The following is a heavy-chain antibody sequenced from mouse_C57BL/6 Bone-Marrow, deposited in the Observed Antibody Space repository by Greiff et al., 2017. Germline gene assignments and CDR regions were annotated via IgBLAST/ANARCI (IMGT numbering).Heavy chain of an antibody. CDR1: GYTFTSYW. D-gene: IGHD1-1*01. CDR3: ARNYYGSSWNWYFDV. V-gene: IGHV1-59*01. J-gene: IGHJ1*03. CDR2: IDPSDSYT. Sequence: QVQLQQPGAELVRPGPSVKLSCKASGYTFTSYWMHWVKQRPGQGLEWIGVIDPSDSYTNYNQKFKGKATLTVDTSSSTAYMQLSSLTSEDSAVYYCARNYYGSSWNWYFDVWGTGTTVTVSS.